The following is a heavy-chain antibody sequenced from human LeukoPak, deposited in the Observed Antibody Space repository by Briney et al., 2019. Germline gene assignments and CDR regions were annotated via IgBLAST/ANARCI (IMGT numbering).Heavy chain of an antibody. CDR3: TITPSSGLDY. Sequence: PGGSLRLSCAASGFTFSSYGMHWVRQTPGKGLEWVAFIEYDGSDKFYADSLKGRFTISRDNSKNTLYLQMSSLRADGTAVYYCTITPSSGLDYWGQGTLVTVSS. CDR1: GFTFSSYG. CDR2: IEYDGSDK. V-gene: IGHV3-30*02. D-gene: IGHD6-19*01. J-gene: IGHJ4*02.